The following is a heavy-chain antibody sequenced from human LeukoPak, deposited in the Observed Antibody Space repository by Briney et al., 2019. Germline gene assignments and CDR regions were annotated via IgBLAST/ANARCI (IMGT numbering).Heavy chain of an antibody. Sequence: QPGGSLRLSCAASGFTFTSYEMNWGRQAPGKWLEWVSYISSSGSTIYYADSVRGRFTISRDNDRNSLYLQINSLRADDTALYYCARDGDTVLTRGYYYYMDVWGKGTTVTVSS. CDR2: ISSSGSTI. CDR1: GFTFTSYE. CDR3: ARDGDTVLTRGYYYYMDV. D-gene: IGHD4-23*01. J-gene: IGHJ6*03. V-gene: IGHV3-48*03.